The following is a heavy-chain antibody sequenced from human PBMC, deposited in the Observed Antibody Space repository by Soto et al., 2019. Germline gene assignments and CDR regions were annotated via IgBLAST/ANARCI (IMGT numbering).Heavy chain of an antibody. CDR3: ARDNGYESDY. V-gene: IGHV1-18*01. CDR2: IRAYNGNT. CDR1: GYTFTSYG. D-gene: IGHD5-12*01. J-gene: IGHJ4*02. Sequence: QVQLVQSGAEVKKPGASVKVSCKASGYTFTSYGISWVRQAPGRGLEWRGWIRAYNGNTNYGQKLQGRVTMTTNTATSTAYMELRSVRSDDTAVYYCARDNGYESDYWGQGTLVTVSS.